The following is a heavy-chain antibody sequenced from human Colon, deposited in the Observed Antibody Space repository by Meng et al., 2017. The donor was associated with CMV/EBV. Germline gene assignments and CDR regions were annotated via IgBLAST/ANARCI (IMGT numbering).Heavy chain of an antibody. CDR1: GHTFTSYY. V-gene: IGHV1-46*01. CDR3: ARDGQHLVSTWYNFDY. Sequence: SGHTFTSYYMHWVRQDPGQGLEWKGIINRSGGSASYAQKFQGRVTMTTDTSTSTVYMGLSSLTSEDTAVYYCARDGQHLVSTWYNFDYWGQGTLVTVSS. CDR2: INRSGGSA. D-gene: IGHD1-1*01. J-gene: IGHJ4*02.